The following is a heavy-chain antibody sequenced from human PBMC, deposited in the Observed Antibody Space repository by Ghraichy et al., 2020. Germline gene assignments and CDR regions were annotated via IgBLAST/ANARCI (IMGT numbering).Heavy chain of an antibody. D-gene: IGHD6-6*01. CDR1: GGSFSGYY. CDR2: INHSGST. V-gene: IGHV4-34*01. Sequence: SETLSLTCAVYGGSFSGYYWSWIRQPPGKGLEWIGEINHSGSTNYNPSLKSRVTISVDTSKNQFSLKLSSVTAADTAVYYCARCGVIAALSFDYWGQGTLVTVSS. CDR3: ARCGVIAALSFDY. J-gene: IGHJ4*02.